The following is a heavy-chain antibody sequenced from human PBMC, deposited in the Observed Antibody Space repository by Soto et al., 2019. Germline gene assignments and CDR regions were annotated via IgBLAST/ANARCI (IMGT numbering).Heavy chain of an antibody. J-gene: IGHJ6*02. CDR1: GFTFSSYG. Sequence: VQLVESGGGVVQPGRSLRLSCAASGFTFSSYGMHWVRQAPGKGLEWVAVISYDGSNKYYADSVKGRFTISRDNSKNTLYLQMNSLRAEDTAVYYCAKGGAGYYGMDVWGQGTTVTVSS. V-gene: IGHV3-30*18. CDR2: ISYDGSNK. CDR3: AKGGAGYYGMDV. D-gene: IGHD1-26*01.